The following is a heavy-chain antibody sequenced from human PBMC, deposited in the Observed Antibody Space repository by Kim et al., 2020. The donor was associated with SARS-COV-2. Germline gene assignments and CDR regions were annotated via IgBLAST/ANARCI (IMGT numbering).Heavy chain of an antibody. D-gene: IGHD2-8*01. Sequence: YITSFQGQVTISADKSISTAYLQWSSLKASDTAMYYCARLDLMGVSFSDYWGQGTLVTVSS. CDR3: ARLDLMGVSFSDY. J-gene: IGHJ4*02. V-gene: IGHV5-51*01.